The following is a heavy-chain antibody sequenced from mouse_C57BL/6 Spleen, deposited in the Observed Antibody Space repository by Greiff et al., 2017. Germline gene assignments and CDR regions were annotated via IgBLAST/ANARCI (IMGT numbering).Heavy chain of an antibody. CDR1: GYTFTSYW. J-gene: IGHJ2*01. V-gene: IGHV1-64*01. Sequence: QVQLQQPGAELVKPGASVKLSCKASGYTFTSYWMHWVKQRPGQGLEWIGMIHPTSGSTNYNEKFKSKATLTVDKSSSTAYMQLSSLTSEDSAVYYGARDTTVVAPYYFDYWGQGTTLTVSS. D-gene: IGHD1-1*01. CDR2: IHPTSGST. CDR3: ARDTTVVAPYYFDY.